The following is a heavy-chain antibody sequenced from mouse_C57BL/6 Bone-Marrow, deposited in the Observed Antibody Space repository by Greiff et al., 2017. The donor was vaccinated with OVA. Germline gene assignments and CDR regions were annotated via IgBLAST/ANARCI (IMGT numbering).Heavy chain of an antibody. CDR2: IRYSGST. V-gene: IGHV3-1*01. Sequence: EVQLQESGPGMVKPSQSLSLSCTVTGYSITSCYVWHWIRHFPGNLLEWMGYIRYSGSTNYNASLKSRISITHDTSKNHFFLKLNSVTTEDAATYYCARVGYDDAMDYWGQGTSVTVSS. D-gene: IGHD2-2*01. CDR3: ARVGYDDAMDY. J-gene: IGHJ4*01. CDR1: GYSITSCYV.